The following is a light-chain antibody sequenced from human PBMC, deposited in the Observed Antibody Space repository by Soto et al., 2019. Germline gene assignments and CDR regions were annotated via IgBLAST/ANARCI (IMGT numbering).Light chain of an antibody. CDR3: QQYNNYPWT. V-gene: IGKV1-5*01. CDR1: QSLNSL. CDR2: DAS. J-gene: IGKJ1*01. Sequence: DIPVIQSPSTLSASVGDRVTISCRASQSLNSLLAWYQQKPGRAPKLLIYDASTLESGVPSRFSGSGSGTEFTLTISSLQPDDFAIYYCQQYNNYPWTFGQGTKVDI.